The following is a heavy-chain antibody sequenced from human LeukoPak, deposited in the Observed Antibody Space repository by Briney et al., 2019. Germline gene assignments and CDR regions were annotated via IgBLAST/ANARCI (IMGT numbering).Heavy chain of an antibody. D-gene: IGHD6-13*01. CDR3: ARDAGIAAAGTGDY. CDR2: ISSSGSTI. Sequence: PGGSLRLSCAASGFTFSSYEMNWVRRAPGKGLEWVSYISSSGSTIYYADSVKGRFTISRDNAKNSLYLQMNSLRAEDTAVYYCARDAGIAAAGTGDYWGQGTLVTVSS. J-gene: IGHJ4*02. CDR1: GFTFSSYE. V-gene: IGHV3-48*03.